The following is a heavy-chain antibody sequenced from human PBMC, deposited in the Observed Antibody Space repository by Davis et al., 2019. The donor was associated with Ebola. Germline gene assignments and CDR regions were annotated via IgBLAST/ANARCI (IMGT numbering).Heavy chain of an antibody. D-gene: IGHD2-2*01. J-gene: IGHJ5*02. CDR3: ANSSRYCSSTSCPSWFDP. CDR1: GFSLSTSGVG. V-gene: IGHV2-5*01. Sequence: SGPTLVKPTQTLTLTCTFSGFSLSTSGVGVGWIRQPPGKALEWLALIYWNEDKRYSPSLNSRLTITKDTSKNQVVLTMTNMDPVDTGAYYCANSSRYCSSTSCPSWFDPWGQGTLVTVSS. CDR2: IYWNEDK.